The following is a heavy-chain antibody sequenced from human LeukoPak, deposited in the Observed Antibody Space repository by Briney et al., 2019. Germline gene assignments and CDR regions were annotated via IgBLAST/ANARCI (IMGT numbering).Heavy chain of an antibody. CDR1: GFTFDDYA. J-gene: IGHJ1*01. CDR3: AKGDDYYDSSGYKEPYEYFQH. D-gene: IGHD3-22*01. Sequence: PGRSLRLSCAASGFTFDDYAMHWVRQAPGKGLEWVSGISWNSGSIGYADSVKGRFTISRDNAKNSLYLQMNSLRAEDTALYYCAKGDDYYDSSGYKEPYEYFQHWGQGTLVTVSS. V-gene: IGHV3-9*01. CDR2: ISWNSGSI.